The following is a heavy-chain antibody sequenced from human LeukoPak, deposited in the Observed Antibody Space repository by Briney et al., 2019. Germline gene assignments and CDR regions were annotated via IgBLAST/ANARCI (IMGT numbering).Heavy chain of an antibody. V-gene: IGHV3-23*01. CDR3: AKDYYYDGSGYSPIFDY. J-gene: IGHJ4*02. Sequence: PGGSLRLSCAASGFTFSSYAMSWVRQAPGKGLEWVSAISGSGGSTYYADSVKGRFTISRDNSKNTLYLQMNSLRAEDTAVYYCAKDYYYDGSGYSPIFDYWGQGTLVTVSS. CDR1: GFTFSSYA. CDR2: ISGSGGST. D-gene: IGHD3-22*01.